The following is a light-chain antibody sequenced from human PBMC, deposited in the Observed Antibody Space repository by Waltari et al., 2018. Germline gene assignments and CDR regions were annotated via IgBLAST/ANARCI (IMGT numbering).Light chain of an antibody. CDR3: LQYYNNPFA. CDR1: QSILYSSNNKNY. Sequence: DIVMTQSPDSLAVSLGERATINCRSSQSILYSSNNKNYLAWYQQKPGQPPKLLVYWASTRQSGVPDRFRGSGSGTEFTLTISSLQAEDVAVYYCLQYYNNPFAFGPGTKVDIK. V-gene: IGKV4-1*01. CDR2: WAS. J-gene: IGKJ3*01.